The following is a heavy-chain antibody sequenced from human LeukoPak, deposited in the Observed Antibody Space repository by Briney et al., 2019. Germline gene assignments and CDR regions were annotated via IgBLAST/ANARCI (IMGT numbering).Heavy chain of an antibody. V-gene: IGHV3-48*03. J-gene: IGHJ4*02. CDR1: GFTFSSYE. Sequence: GALRLSCAASGFTFSSYEMNWVRQAPGKGLEWVSYISSSGSTIYYADSVKGRFTISRDNAKNSLYLQMNSLRAEDTAVYYCARGYSSGWYDDYWGQGTLVTVSS. CDR3: ARGYSSGWYDDY. CDR2: ISSSGSTI. D-gene: IGHD6-19*01.